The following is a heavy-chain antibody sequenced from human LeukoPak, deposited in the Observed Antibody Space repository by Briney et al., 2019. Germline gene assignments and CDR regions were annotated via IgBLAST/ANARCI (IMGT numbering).Heavy chain of an antibody. CDR2: ISGSGGST. D-gene: IGHD4-17*01. V-gene: IGHV3-23*01. J-gene: IGHJ3*01. Sequence: SGGSLRLSCTASGFNFSGYAMSWVRLAPGKGLEWVSAISGSGGSTYYADSVKGRFTISRDSSKDTLYMQLNSPRAEDTAVYFCAKGQTTVMAFDVWGQGTMVSVSS. CDR1: GFNFSGYA. CDR3: AKGQTTVMAFDV.